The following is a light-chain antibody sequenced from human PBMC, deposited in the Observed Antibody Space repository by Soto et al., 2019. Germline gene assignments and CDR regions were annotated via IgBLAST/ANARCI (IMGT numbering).Light chain of an antibody. V-gene: IGKV4-1*01. Sequence: DIVMTQSPDSLAVSLGERATINCKSSQSVLYSSNNKNYLAWYQQTPGQPPKLLIYWASTRESGVPDRFSGRGSETDFTLTISSLQAEDVAVYHCQQYCSTPAPTFGVGTKVEIK. CDR2: WAS. CDR1: QSVLYSSNNKNY. CDR3: QQYCSTPAPT. J-gene: IGKJ4*01.